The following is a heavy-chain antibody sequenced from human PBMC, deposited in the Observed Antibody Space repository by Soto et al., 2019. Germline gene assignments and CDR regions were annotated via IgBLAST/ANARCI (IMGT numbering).Heavy chain of an antibody. CDR2: IYYSGST. Sequence: SETLSLTCTVSGGSISSYYWSWIRQPPGKGLEWIGYIYYSGSTNYNPSLKSRVTISVDTSKNQFSLKLSSVTAADTAVYYCARDRGFDDFWSGYYTYYYYYGMDVWGQGTTVTVSS. D-gene: IGHD3-3*01. CDR3: ARDRGFDDFWSGYYTYYYYYGMDV. V-gene: IGHV4-59*01. J-gene: IGHJ6*02. CDR1: GGSISSYY.